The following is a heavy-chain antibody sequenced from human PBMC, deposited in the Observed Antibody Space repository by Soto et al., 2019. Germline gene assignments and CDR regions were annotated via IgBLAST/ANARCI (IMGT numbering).Heavy chain of an antibody. CDR3: STLSRLDP. Sequence: EVQLVESGGGLVKPGESLRLSCAASGFIFSNGGMHWVRQAPGKGPEWVGLIRSKRDGGTPEYAAPVKGRFSISRDDSKNMLYLQMNSLKTEDTALYYCSTLSRLDPWGQGTLVTVSS. J-gene: IGHJ5*02. CDR1: GFIFSNGG. V-gene: IGHV3-15*07. CDR2: IRSKRDGGTP.